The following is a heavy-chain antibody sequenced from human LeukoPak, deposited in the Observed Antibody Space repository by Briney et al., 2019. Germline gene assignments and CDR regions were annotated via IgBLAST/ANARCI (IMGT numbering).Heavy chain of an antibody. CDR2: TSTHNGNR. Sequence: GASVKVSCKASGYIFSNFGISWVRQAPGQGFEWMGWTSTHNGNRNYLQKFQGRVTMTTDTSTSTAYMELHGLTSDDTAVYYCARGAGRDFWSGYCATWGQGTLVIVSS. J-gene: IGHJ5*02. D-gene: IGHD3-3*01. CDR1: GYIFSNFG. V-gene: IGHV1-18*01. CDR3: ARGAGRDFWSGYCAT.